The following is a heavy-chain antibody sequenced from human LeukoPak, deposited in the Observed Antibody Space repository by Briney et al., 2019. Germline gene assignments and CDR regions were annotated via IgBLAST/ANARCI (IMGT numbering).Heavy chain of an antibody. CDR1: GLTFSDFH. Sequence: GGSRRLSCAASGLTFSDFHMGWIRQAPGKGLEWVSFSSTSGSTIFYADSVKGRFTISRDNAKNSLYLQMNSLRAEDTAVYYCARERADALDIWGPGTMVTVSS. CDR2: SSTSGSTI. CDR3: ARERADALDI. V-gene: IGHV3-11*01. J-gene: IGHJ3*02.